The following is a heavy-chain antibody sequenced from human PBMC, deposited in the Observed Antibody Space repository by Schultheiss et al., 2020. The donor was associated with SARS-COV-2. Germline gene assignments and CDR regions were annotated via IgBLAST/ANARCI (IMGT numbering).Heavy chain of an antibody. V-gene: IGHV3-11*05. CDR2: INGASSHT. CDR1: GFTFSDYY. CDR3: ARDGIRTAPGNWFDP. Sequence: GGSLRLSFAASGFTFSDYYMSWIRQIPGKGLEWISYINGASSHTDYADSVKGRFTISRDNAKKSLYLEMNSLRAEDTAVYYCARDGIRTAPGNWFDPWGQGILVTVSS. D-gene: IGHD2-21*02. J-gene: IGHJ5*02.